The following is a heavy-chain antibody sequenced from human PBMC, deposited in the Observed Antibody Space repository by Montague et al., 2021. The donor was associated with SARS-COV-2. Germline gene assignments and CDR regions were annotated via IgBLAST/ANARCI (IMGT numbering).Heavy chain of an antibody. J-gene: IGHJ6*02. CDR1: GGSISSSSYY. Sequence: SETLSLTCTVSGGSISSSSYYWGWTRQPPGKGLEWIVSIYYSGSTYYNPSLKSRVTISVDTSKNQFSLKLSSVTAADTAVYYCARDKADLFVVVPAVPLAYGMDVWGQGTTVTVSS. D-gene: IGHD2-2*01. V-gene: IGHV4-39*07. CDR3: ARDKADLFVVVPAVPLAYGMDV. CDR2: IYYSGST.